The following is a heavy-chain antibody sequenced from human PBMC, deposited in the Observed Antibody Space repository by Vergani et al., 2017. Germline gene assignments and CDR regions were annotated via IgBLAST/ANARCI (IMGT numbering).Heavy chain of an antibody. CDR1: GYTFTSYD. Sequence: QVQLVQSGAEVKKPGASVKVSCKASGYTFTSYDINWVRQATGQGLEWMGWMNPNSGNTGYAQKFQGRVTMTRNTSISTAYMELSSLRSEDTAVYYCAGSIAVAGTDPFDIWGQGTMVTVSS. CDR3: AGSIAVAGTDPFDI. D-gene: IGHD6-19*01. J-gene: IGHJ3*02. V-gene: IGHV1-8*02. CDR2: MNPNSGNT.